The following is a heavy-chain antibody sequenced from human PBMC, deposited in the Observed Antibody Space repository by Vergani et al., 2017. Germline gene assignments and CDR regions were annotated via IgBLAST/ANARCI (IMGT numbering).Heavy chain of an antibody. CDR2: ISSSSSYI. V-gene: IGHV3-21*01. D-gene: IGHD1-26*01. J-gene: IGHJ6*02. CDR1: GFTFSSYS. Sequence: EVQLVESGGGLVQPGRSLRLSCAASGFTFSSYSMNWVRQAPGQGLEWVSSISSSSSYIYYADSVKGRFTISRDNAKNSLYLQMNSLRAEDTAVYYCARRGTKGGTGRGYYYGMDVWGQGTTVTVSS. CDR3: ARRGTKGGTGRGYYYGMDV.